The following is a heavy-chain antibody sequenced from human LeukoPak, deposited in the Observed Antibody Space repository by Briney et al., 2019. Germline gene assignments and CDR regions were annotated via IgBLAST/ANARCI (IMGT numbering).Heavy chain of an antibody. CDR2: INPNSGGT. J-gene: IGHJ4*02. CDR1: GYTFTGYY. CDR3: ARAGGDYGDYNFDY. D-gene: IGHD4-17*01. V-gene: IGHV1-2*02. Sequence: ASVKVSCKASGYTFTGYYMHWVRQAPGQGLEWMGWINPNSGGTNYAQKFQGRVTMTRDTSTSTVYMELSSLRSEDTAVYYCARAGGDYGDYNFDYWGQGTLVTVSS.